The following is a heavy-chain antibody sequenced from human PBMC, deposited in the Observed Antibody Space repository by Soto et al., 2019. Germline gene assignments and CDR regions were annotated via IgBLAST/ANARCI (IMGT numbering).Heavy chain of an antibody. CDR2: IHTSEST. CDR1: GGSITGYY. D-gene: IGHD6-13*01. Sequence: SETLSLTCTVPGGSITGYYWSWIRQPAGKGLEWIGRIHTSESTNYNPSLKSRVTLSVDTSNNQFSLRLTSLTAADTAVYYCARALTSAAGLYFDYWGQGTLVPVSS. J-gene: IGHJ4*02. V-gene: IGHV4-4*07. CDR3: ARALTSAAGLYFDY.